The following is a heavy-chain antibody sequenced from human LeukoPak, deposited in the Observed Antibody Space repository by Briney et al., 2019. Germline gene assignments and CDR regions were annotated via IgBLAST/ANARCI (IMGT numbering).Heavy chain of an antibody. V-gene: IGHV3-30*03. CDR2: ISYDGSNK. CDR3: VSTGTMVRGVIIISREYYFDY. CDR1: GFTFSSYG. D-gene: IGHD3-10*01. J-gene: IGHJ4*02. Sequence: GGSLRLSCAASGFTFSSYGMHWVRQAPGKGLEWVAVISYDGSNKYYADSVKGRFTISRDNSKNTLYLQMNSLRAEDTAVYYCVSTGTMVRGVIIISREYYFDYWGQGTLVTVSS.